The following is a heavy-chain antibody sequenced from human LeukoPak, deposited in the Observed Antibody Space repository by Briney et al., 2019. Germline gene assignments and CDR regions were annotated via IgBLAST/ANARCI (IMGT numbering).Heavy chain of an antibody. Sequence: ASVKVSCKASGYTFTSYYMHWVRQAPGQGLEWMGVSNPSGVGTNYAQKFQGRVTMSRDTSTTTVYMELSSLRSEDTAVYYCAREESGGYFDYWGQGTLVTVSS. J-gene: IGHJ4*02. D-gene: IGHD2-8*02. CDR3: AREESGGYFDY. CDR2: SNPSGVGT. CDR1: GYTFTSYY. V-gene: IGHV1-46*01.